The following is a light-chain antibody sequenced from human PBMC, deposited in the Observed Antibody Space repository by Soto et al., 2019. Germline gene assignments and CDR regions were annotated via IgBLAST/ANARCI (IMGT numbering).Light chain of an antibody. V-gene: IGKV1-5*03. CDR1: QTISSW. CDR2: KAS. Sequence: DIQMPQSPSTLSGSVGDSFTITCRASQTISSWLAWYQQKPGKAPKLLIYKASTLKSGAPSRFSGSGSGTESTLTISSLQPDDFATYYCQNYNSYSEAFGEGTKVDIK. CDR3: QNYNSYSEA. J-gene: IGKJ4*01.